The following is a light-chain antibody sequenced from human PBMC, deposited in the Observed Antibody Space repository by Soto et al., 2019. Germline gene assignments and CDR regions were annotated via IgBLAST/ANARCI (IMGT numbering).Light chain of an antibody. CDR2: EGS. CDR3: CSYAGSSTFYG. V-gene: IGLV2-23*01. Sequence: QSVLTQPASVSGSPGQSITISCTVTSSDVGSYNLVSWYQQHTGKAPKLMIYEGSKRPSGVSNRFSGSKSSNTASLTISGLQAEDEADYYCCSYAGSSTFYGFGTGTKVTVL. J-gene: IGLJ1*01. CDR1: SSDVGSYNL.